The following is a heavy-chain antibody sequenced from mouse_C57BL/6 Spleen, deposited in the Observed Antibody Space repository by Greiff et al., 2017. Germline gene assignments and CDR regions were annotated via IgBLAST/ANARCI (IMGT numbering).Heavy chain of an antibody. V-gene: IGHV5-17*01. CDR1: GFTFSDYG. J-gene: IGHJ3*01. Sequence: EVQLVESGGGLVKPGGSLKLSCAASGFTFSDYGMHWVRQAPEKGLEWVAYISSGSSTIYYADTVKGRFTISRDNAKNTLFLQMTSLRSEDTAMYYCAITTVVARFAYWGQGTLVTVSA. CDR2: ISSGSSTI. D-gene: IGHD1-1*01. CDR3: AITTVVARFAY.